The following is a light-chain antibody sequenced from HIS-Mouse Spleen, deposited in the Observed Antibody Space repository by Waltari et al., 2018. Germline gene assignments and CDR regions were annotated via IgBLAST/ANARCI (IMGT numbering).Light chain of an antibody. Sequence: SYELTQPPSVSVSPGQTARITCSGDALPKKYAYWYQQKSGQAPVLVTYEDSKRPSGIPERFSGSSSGTMATLTISGAQVEDEVDYYCYSTDSSGNHRVFGGGTKLTVL. V-gene: IGLV3-10*01. CDR1: ALPKKY. CDR3: YSTDSSGNHRV. CDR2: EDS. J-gene: IGLJ2*01.